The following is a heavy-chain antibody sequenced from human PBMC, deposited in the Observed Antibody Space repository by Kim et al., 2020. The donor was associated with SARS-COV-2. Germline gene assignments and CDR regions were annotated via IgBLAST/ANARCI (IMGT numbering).Heavy chain of an antibody. J-gene: IGHJ4*02. CDR3: ARQKIGSMVHDY. Sequence: SYAHSVKGRFTISRDNAKNTLYLQMNSLGAEDTAVYYCARQKIGSMVHDYWGQGPLVTVSS. D-gene: IGHD3-10*01. V-gene: IGHV3-74*01.